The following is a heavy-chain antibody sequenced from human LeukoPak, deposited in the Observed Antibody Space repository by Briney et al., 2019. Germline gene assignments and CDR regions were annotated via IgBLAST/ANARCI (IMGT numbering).Heavy chain of an antibody. Sequence: SGGSLRLSCAASGFTFSSYAMSWVRQAPGKGLEWVSAISGSGGSTYYADSVKGRFTISRDNSKNTLYLQMNSLRAEDTAVYYCAKDSSGPLPGTSDYWGQGTLVTVSS. CDR2: ISGSGGST. D-gene: IGHD4-17*01. J-gene: IGHJ4*02. V-gene: IGHV3-23*01. CDR3: AKDSSGPLPGTSDY. CDR1: GFTFSSYA.